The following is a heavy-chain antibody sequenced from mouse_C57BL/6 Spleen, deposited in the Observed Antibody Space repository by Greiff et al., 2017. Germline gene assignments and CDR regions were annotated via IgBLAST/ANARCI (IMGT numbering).Heavy chain of an antibody. CDR3: ARGGPRAMDY. CDR1: GYTFTSYW. D-gene: IGHD3-3*01. CDR2: IDPSDSYT. V-gene: IGHV1-69*01. Sequence: LQLQQPGAELVMPGASVKLSCKASGYTFTSYWMHWVKQRPGQGLEWIGEIDPSDSYTNYNQKFKGKSTLTVDKSSSTAYMQLSSLTSEDSAVYYCARGGPRAMDYWGQGTSVTVSS. J-gene: IGHJ4*01.